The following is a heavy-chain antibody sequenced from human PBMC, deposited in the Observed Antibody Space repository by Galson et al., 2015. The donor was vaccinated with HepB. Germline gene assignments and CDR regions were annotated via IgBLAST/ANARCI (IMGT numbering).Heavy chain of an antibody. D-gene: IGHD1-26*01. CDR2: ISAYNGNT. V-gene: IGHV1-18*01. J-gene: IGHJ3*02. CDR3: ARVGAGPSLDI. Sequence: SVKVSCKASGYTFAHYGIAWVQQAPGQGLEWMGWISAYNGNTNSTQELQGRLTMTTDTSTSTAFMVLRSLKYDDTAVYFCARVGAGPSLDIWGQGTMVTVSS. CDR1: GYTFAHYG.